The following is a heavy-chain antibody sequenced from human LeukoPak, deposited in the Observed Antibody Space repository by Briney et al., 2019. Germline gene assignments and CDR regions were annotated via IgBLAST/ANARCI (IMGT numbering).Heavy chain of an antibody. CDR1: GYTFTSYG. Sequence: ASVKVSCKASGYTFTSYGISWVRQAPGQGLEWMGWISAYNGNTNYAQKLQGRVTMTTDTSTSTAYMELSSLRSEDTAVYYCASSSSWKAPGEYYFDYWGQGTLVTVSS. CDR2: ISAYNGNT. J-gene: IGHJ4*02. V-gene: IGHV1-18*01. D-gene: IGHD6-13*01. CDR3: ASSSSWKAPGEYYFDY.